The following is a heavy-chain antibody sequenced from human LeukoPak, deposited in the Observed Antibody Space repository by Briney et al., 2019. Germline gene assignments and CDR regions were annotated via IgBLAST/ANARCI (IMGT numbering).Heavy chain of an antibody. J-gene: IGHJ4*02. D-gene: IGHD3-22*01. V-gene: IGHV3-30-3*01. Sequence: GGSLRLSCAVSGFTVSSNYMSWVRQAPGKGLEWVAVISYDGSNKYYADSVKGRFTISRDNSKNTLYLQMNSLRAEDTAVYYCARDNGVNYEGYDYWGQGTLVTVSS. CDR3: ARDNGVNYEGYDY. CDR2: ISYDGSNK. CDR1: GFTVSSNY.